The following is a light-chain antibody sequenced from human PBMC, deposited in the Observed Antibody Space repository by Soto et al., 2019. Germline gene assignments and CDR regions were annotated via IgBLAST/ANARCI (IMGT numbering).Light chain of an antibody. CDR1: QSVSSN. Sequence: EIVFTQSPGTLSLSPGERAAPSCGASQSVSSNYLAEYQQKPGLAPRLLFYDASTRATGIPAMFSGGGSGTEFPLTISSLQSEDFAVYYCQHYNTWPTLGQGTKVDIK. V-gene: IGKV3-15*01. CDR2: DAS. J-gene: IGKJ1*01. CDR3: QHYNTWPT.